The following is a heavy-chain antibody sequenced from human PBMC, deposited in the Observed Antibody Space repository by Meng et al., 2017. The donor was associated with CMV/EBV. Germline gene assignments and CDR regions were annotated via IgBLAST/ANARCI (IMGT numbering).Heavy chain of an antibody. J-gene: IGHJ4*02. CDR1: GGSFSGYY. D-gene: IGHD3-10*01. CDR3: ARVAMVRGVITSYYFDY. V-gene: IGHV4-34*01. CDR2: INHSGST. Sequence: SETLSLTCAVYGGSFSGYYWSWIRQPPGKGLEWIGEINHSGSTYYNPSLKSRVTISVDTSKNQFSLKLSSVTAADTAVYYCARVAMVRGVITSYYFDYWGQGTLVTVSS.